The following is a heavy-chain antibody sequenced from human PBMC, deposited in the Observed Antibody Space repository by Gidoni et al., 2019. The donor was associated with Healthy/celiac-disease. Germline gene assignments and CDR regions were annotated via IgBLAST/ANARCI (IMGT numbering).Heavy chain of an antibody. D-gene: IGHD3-3*02. CDR3: AKAPWHHFWNYFDY. Sequence: TISRDNSKNTLYLQMNSLRAEDTAVYYCAKAPWHHFWNYFDYWGQGTLVTVSS. J-gene: IGHJ4*02. V-gene: IGHV3-23*01.